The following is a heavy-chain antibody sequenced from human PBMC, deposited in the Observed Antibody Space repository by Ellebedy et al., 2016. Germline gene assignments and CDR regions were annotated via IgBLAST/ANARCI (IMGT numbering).Heavy chain of an antibody. CDR2: IYYSGST. D-gene: IGHD3-3*01. Sequence: SETLSLTXTVSGGSISSYYWSWIRQPPGKGLEWIGYIYYSGSTNYNPSLKSRVTISVDTSKNQFSLKLSSVTAADTAVYYYARGGPFGVVIPFDYWGQGTLVTVSS. V-gene: IGHV4-59*01. CDR1: GGSISSYY. J-gene: IGHJ4*02. CDR3: ARGGPFGVVIPFDY.